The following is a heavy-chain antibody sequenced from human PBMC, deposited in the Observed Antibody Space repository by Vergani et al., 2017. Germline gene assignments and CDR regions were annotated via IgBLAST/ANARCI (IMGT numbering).Heavy chain of an antibody. V-gene: IGHV3-30-3*01. CDR3: ARDIDDILPIYYMDV. CDR1: GFTFSSYA. J-gene: IGHJ6*03. CDR2: ISYDGSNK. D-gene: IGHD3-9*01. Sequence: QVQLVESGGGVVQPGRSLRLSCAASGFTFSSYAMHWVRQAPGKGLEWVAVISYDGSNKYYADSVKGRFTLSRDNSKNTLYLQMNSLRAEDTAVYYCARDIDDILPIYYMDVWGKGTTVTVSS.